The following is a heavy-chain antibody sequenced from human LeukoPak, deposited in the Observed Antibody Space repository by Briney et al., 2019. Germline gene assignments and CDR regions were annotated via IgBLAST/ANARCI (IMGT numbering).Heavy chain of an antibody. D-gene: IGHD3-22*01. Sequence: PGGSLRLSCAASGFTFSSYWMSWVRQAPGKGLEWVANIKQDGSEKYYVDSVKGRFTISRDNAKNSLYLQMNSLRAEDTAVYYCASADSSGYWQEYYFDYWGQGTLVTVSS. J-gene: IGHJ4*02. V-gene: IGHV3-7*01. CDR1: GFTFSSYW. CDR3: ASADSSGYWQEYYFDY. CDR2: IKQDGSEK.